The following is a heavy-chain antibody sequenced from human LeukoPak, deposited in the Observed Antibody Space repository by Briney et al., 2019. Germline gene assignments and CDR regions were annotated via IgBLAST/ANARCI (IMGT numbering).Heavy chain of an antibody. CDR2: IYHSGST. Sequence: SETLSLTCTVSGYSISSGYYWGWIRQPPGKGLEWIGSIYHSGSTYYNPSLKSRVTISVDTSKNQFSLRLSSVTAADTAVYYCARAGFWSGQSWFDPWGQGTLVTVSS. V-gene: IGHV4-38-2*02. D-gene: IGHD3-3*01. CDR1: GYSISSGYY. J-gene: IGHJ5*02. CDR3: ARAGFWSGQSWFDP.